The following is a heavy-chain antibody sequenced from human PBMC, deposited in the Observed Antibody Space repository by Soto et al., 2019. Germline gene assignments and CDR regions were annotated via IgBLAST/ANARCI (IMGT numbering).Heavy chain of an antibody. J-gene: IGHJ6*03. V-gene: IGHV5-51*01. CDR3: ARQIAAGTGEMPYYYYYMDV. CDR1: GYSFTSYW. Sequence: GESLKISCKGSGYSFTSYWIGWVRQMPGKGLEWMGIIYPGDSDTRYSPSFQGQVTISDDKSSSTAYLQWSRLKASDTAMYYCARQIAAGTGEMPYYYYYMDVWGKGTTVTVSS. CDR2: IYPGDSDT. D-gene: IGHD6-13*01.